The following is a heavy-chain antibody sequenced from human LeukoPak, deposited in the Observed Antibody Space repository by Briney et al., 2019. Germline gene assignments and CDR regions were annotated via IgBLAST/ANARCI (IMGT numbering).Heavy chain of an antibody. CDR1: GFVFSSHY. V-gene: IGHV3-11*05. CDR3: AIGNYCLDV. CDR2: ITNSGTYT. J-gene: IGHJ6*02. Sequence: GGSLRLSCAASGFVFSSHYMNWVRQAPGKGLEWVSYITNSGTYTNYPDSVRGRFTISRDNAKSSLYLQMNSLRPEDTAIYYCAIGNYCLDVWGQGTTVTVSS.